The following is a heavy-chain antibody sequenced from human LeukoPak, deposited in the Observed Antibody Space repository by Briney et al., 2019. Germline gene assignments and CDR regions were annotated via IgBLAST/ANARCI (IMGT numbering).Heavy chain of an antibody. D-gene: IGHD3-10*01. J-gene: IGHJ4*02. CDR3: ARGVLGEQFDY. V-gene: IGHV4-59*01. CDR1: GGSISSYY. Sequence: KPSETLSLTCTVSGGSISSYYWSWIRQPPGKGLEWIGYIYYSGSTNYNPSLKSRVTISVDTSKNQFSLKLSSVTAADAAVYYCARGVLGEQFDYWGQGTLVTVSS. CDR2: IYYSGST.